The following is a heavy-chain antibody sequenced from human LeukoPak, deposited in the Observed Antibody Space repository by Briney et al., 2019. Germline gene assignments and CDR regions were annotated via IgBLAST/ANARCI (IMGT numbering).Heavy chain of an antibody. CDR1: GGTFSSYA. J-gene: IGHJ5*02. CDR3: ARDWESTAMDQHNWFDP. CDR2: IIPILGIA. V-gene: IGHV1-69*04. Sequence: ASVKVSCKASGGTFSSYAISWVRQAPGQGLEWMGRIIPILGIANYAQKFQGRVTITADKSTSTAYMELSSLRSEDTAVYYCARDWESTAMDQHNWFDPWGQGTLVTVSS. D-gene: IGHD5-18*01.